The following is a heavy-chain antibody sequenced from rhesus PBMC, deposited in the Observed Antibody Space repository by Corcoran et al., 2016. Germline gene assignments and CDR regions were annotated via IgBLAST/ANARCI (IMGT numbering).Heavy chain of an antibody. D-gene: IGHD5-24*01. CDR1: GGSISAYHY. Sequence: QLQLQESGPGLVKPSETLSLTCAVYGGSISAYHYWSWIRQPPGKGLEWICYIYANIERTYYNHSLKTRVTISKDRSKNQFSLKLTSVTAADTAVYYCARGGTGGLDSWGQGVVVTVSS. V-gene: IGHV4-143*01. J-gene: IGHJ6*01. CDR2: IYANIERT. CDR3: ARGGTGGLDS.